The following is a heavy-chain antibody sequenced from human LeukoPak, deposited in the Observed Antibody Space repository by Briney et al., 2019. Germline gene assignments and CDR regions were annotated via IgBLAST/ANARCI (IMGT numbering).Heavy chain of an antibody. J-gene: IGHJ4*02. D-gene: IGHD1-26*01. CDR1: GGSFSGYY. CDR2: INHSGST. Sequence: SETLSLTCAVYGGSFSGYYWSWIRQPPGKGLEWIGEINHSGSTNYNLSLKSRVTISVDTSKNQFSLKLSSVTAADTAVYYCARLIMGATSIDYWGQGTLVTVSS. V-gene: IGHV4-34*01. CDR3: ARLIMGATSIDY.